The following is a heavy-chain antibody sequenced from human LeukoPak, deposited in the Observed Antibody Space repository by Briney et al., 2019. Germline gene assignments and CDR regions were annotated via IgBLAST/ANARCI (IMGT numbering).Heavy chain of an antibody. CDR3: ARGGAGATDMDLFDY. D-gene: IGHD5-18*01. J-gene: IGHJ4*02. V-gene: IGHV3-21*01. CDR2: ISSTSSVI. CDR1: GFTFSSYS. Sequence: GGSLRLSCAASGFTFSSYSMNWVRQAPGKGLEWVSSISSTSSVIFYADSVKGRFTISRDNARNSLYLQMNSLRAEDTAVYYCARGGAGATDMDLFDYWGQGTLVTVSS.